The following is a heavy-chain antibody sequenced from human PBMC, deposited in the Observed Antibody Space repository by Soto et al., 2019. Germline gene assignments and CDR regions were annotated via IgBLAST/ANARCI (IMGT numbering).Heavy chain of an antibody. CDR3: ARRSRSSSGWYFLDY. V-gene: IGHV4-59*01. CDR1: GGSISSDS. J-gene: IGHJ4*02. CDR2: SYYNGVT. D-gene: IGHD6-19*01. Sequence: PSETLSLTCTVSGGSISSDSWSWIRQSPGKALEWIGYSYYNGVTKYNPSLKSRVTISVDTSQNQFSLKLTSVTATDTAVYYCARRSRSSSGWYFLDYGGQGTLVTVSS.